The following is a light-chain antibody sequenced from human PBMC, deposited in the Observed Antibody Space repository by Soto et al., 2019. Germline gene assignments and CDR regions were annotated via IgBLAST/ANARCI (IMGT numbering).Light chain of an antibody. V-gene: IGKV1-12*01. CDR3: QQISSFPPT. CDR1: RTIKTS. CDR2: DAS. J-gene: IGKJ4*01. Sequence: DIPMTQSPSSVSASVGDRVTITCRASRTIKTSLAWYQQRPGKGPELLIYDASTLQSGVPSRISGSGSGTEFTLTISRLQPEDFATFYCQQISSFPPTFGGGTKVAI.